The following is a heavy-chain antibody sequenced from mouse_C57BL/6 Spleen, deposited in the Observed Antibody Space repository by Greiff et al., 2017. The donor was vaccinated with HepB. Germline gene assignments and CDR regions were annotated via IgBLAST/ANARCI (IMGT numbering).Heavy chain of an antibody. CDR3: ARDWDYGSSYAMDY. CDR2: ISSGSSTI. D-gene: IGHD1-1*01. J-gene: IGHJ4*01. CDR1: GFTFSDYG. V-gene: IGHV5-17*01. Sequence: EVQGVESGGGLVKPGGSLKLSCAASGFTFSDYGMHWVRQAPEKGLEWVAYISSGSSTIYYADTVKGRFTISRDNAKNTLFLQMTSLRSEDTAMYYCARDWDYGSSYAMDYWGQGTSVTVSS.